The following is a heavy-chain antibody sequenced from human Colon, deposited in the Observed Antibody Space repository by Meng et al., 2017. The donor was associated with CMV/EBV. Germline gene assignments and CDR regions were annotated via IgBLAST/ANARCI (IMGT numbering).Heavy chain of an antibody. CDR3: ARADCGGDCYSSADGFDM. CDR2: IIPLLGTT. CDR1: AGTFNTYT. D-gene: IGHD2-21*01. V-gene: IGHV1-69*08. Sequence: SVKVSCKASAGTFNTYTFNWVRQAPGQGLEWMGRIIPLLGTTNYAQKLQGRVTITADRSTSTVYMEMSSLRSDDTALYYCARADCGGDCYSSADGFDMWGQGTMVTVSS. J-gene: IGHJ3*02.